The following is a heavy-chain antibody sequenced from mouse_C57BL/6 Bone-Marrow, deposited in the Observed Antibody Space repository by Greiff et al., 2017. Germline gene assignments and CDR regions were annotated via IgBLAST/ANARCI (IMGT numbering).Heavy chain of an antibody. J-gene: IGHJ1*03. V-gene: IGHV1-59*01. Sequence: VQLQQPGAELVRPGTSVKLSCKASGYTFTSYWMHWVKQRPGQGLEWIGVIDPSDSYTNYNQKFKGKATLTVDTSSSTAYMQLSSLTSEDSAVYYCASSSYNYGSGKGYVDVWGTGTTVTVSS. CDR2: IDPSDSYT. CDR1: GYTFTSYW. D-gene: IGHD1-1*01. CDR3: ASSSYNYGSGKGYVDV.